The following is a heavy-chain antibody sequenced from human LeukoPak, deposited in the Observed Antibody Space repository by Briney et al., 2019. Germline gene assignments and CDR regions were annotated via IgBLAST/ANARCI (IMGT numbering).Heavy chain of an antibody. CDR1: GFTFSSYG. Sequence: GGSLRLSCAASGFTFSSYGMHWVRQAPGKGLEWVAFIRYDGSNKYYADSVKGRFTISRDNSKNTLYLQMHSLRTEDTAVYYCAKVPTLYFATEPDPFDYWGQGTLVTVSS. D-gene: IGHD3-9*01. CDR3: AKVPTLYFATEPDPFDY. V-gene: IGHV3-30*02. CDR2: IRYDGSNK. J-gene: IGHJ4*02.